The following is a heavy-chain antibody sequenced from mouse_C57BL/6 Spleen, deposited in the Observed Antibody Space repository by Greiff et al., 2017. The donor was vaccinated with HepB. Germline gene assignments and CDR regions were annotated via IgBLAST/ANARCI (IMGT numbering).Heavy chain of an antibody. Sequence: QVQLKQSGAELVRPGTSVKVSCKASGYAFTNYLIEWVKQRPGQGLEWIGVINPGSGGTNYNEKFKGKATLTADKSSSTAYMQLSSLTSEDSAVYFCARRVGPYAMDYWGQGTSVTVSS. D-gene: IGHD1-1*01. V-gene: IGHV1-54*01. CDR2: INPGSGGT. CDR3: ARRVGPYAMDY. J-gene: IGHJ4*01. CDR1: GYAFTNYL.